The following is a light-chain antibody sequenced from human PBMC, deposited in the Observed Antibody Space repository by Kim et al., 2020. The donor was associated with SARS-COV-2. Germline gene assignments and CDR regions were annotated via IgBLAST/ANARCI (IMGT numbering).Light chain of an antibody. CDR2: GAS. V-gene: IGKV3-20*01. J-gene: IGKJ1*01. Sequence: EIVLTQSPGTLSLSPGERATLSCRASQSVSSSYLAWYQQKPGQAPGLLIYGASSRATGIPDRFSGSGSGTDFTLTISRLEPEDFAVYYCQQYAFSPRTFGQGTKVDIK. CDR1: QSVSSSY. CDR3: QQYAFSPRT.